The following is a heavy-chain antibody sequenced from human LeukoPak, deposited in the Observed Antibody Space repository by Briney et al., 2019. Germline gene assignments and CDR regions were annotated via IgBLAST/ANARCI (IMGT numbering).Heavy chain of an antibody. V-gene: IGHV1-8*01. D-gene: IGHD3-10*01. J-gene: IGHJ4*02. CDR3: AREPRRFGD. Sequence: ASVKVSCKASGYTFTSYDINWVRQATGQGLEWLGYMNPNSGYTGYAQKFQGRVTITSDTSINTAYMELSSLRSEDMAVYYCAREPRRFGDWGQGTLVTVSS. CDR1: GYTFTSYD. CDR2: MNPNSGYT.